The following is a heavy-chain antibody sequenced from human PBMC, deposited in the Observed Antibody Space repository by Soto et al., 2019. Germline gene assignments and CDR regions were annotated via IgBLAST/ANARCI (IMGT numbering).Heavy chain of an antibody. Sequence: QVQLQESGPGLVKPSETLSLTCTVSAGSITNYYWNWIRQPPEKGLEWIGFIHHTGSSMSNPSLRSRLTMSVDTTEGLISRNLRAVTAADTAVYYCAKWNEMKRSFDDWGQGILVTVSS. D-gene: IGHD1-1*01. CDR1: AGSITNYY. V-gene: IGHV4-59*01. CDR3: AKWNEMKRSFDD. CDR2: IHHTGSS. J-gene: IGHJ4*02.